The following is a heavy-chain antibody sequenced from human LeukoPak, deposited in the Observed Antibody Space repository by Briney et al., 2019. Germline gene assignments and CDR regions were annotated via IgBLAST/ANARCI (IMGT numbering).Heavy chain of an antibody. CDR2: IYPRDGST. CDR1: GYIFTSNY. J-gene: IGHJ4*02. V-gene: IGHV1-46*01. Sequence: RASVKVSCKASGYIFTSNYIHWVLQAPGQGLEWMGMIYPRDGSTSYAQRFQDRVTVTRDTSTSTVHMELSGLRSEDTAVYYCARDQEGFDYWGQGTQVTVSS. CDR3: ARDQEGFDY.